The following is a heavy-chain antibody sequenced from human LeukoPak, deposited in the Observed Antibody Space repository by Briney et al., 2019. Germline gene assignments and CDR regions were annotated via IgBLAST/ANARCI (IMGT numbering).Heavy chain of an antibody. V-gene: IGHV4-4*07. Sequence: SETLSLTCTVSGGSISSYYWSWIRQPAGKGLEWIGRIDTGGNTNYKPSLKSRVTMSVDTSKNQFSLKLSSVTAADTAVYYCARVSSSWYQDWYFDLWGRGTLVTASS. D-gene: IGHD6-13*01. CDR1: GGSISSYY. CDR2: IDTGGNT. J-gene: IGHJ2*01. CDR3: ARVSSSWYQDWYFDL.